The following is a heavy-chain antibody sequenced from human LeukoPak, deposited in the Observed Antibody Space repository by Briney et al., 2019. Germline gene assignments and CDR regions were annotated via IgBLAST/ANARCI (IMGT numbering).Heavy chain of an antibody. CDR2: INPSGGST. D-gene: IGHD5-18*01. CDR3: ARGRRIQLWLLIYYYYYYMDV. J-gene: IGHJ6*03. CDR1: GYTFTSYY. Sequence: ASVKVSCKASGYTFTSYYMHWVRQAPGQGLEWMGIINPSGGSTSYAQKFQGRVTMTRDMSTSTVYMELSSLRSEDTAVYYCARGRRIQLWLLIYYYYYYMDVWGKGTTVTVSS. V-gene: IGHV1-46*01.